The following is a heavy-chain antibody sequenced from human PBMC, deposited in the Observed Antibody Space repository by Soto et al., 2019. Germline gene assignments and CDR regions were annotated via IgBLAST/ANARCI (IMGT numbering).Heavy chain of an antibody. V-gene: IGHV1-69*01. CDR3: ARSEGTGDSRPDYFDY. Sequence: QVQLVQSGAEVKKPGSSVKVSCKASGGTFSSYAISWVRQAPGQGLEWMGGIIPIFVTANYAQKFQGRVTITADESTSTAYMELSRLRSEDTAVYYCARSEGTGDSRPDYFDYWGQGTLVTVSS. J-gene: IGHJ4*02. CDR1: GGTFSSYA. CDR2: IIPIFVTA. D-gene: IGHD7-27*01.